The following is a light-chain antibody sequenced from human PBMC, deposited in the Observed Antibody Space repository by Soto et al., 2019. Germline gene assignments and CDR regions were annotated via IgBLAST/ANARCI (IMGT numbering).Light chain of an antibody. V-gene: IGKV1-5*03. J-gene: IGKJ2*01. CDR1: QSVSSW. Sequence: DIQMTQSPSTLSASVGDRVTITCRASQSVSSWLAWYHQKPGKAPKLLIYKASSLESGVPSRFSGSGSGTEFTLTISSLQPDDFATYDCQQYNSYPYTFGQGTKLEI. CDR3: QQYNSYPYT. CDR2: KAS.